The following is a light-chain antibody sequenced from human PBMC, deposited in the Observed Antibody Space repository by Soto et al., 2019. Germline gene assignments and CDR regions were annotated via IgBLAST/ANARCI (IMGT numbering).Light chain of an antibody. CDR1: QSISSW. CDR3: QQYNSYSEYT. CDR2: DPT. V-gene: IGKV1-5*01. J-gene: IGKJ2*01. Sequence: GDRVTITCRASQSISSWLAWYQQKPGKAPKLLIYDPTSLESGAPSRFSGSGSGTEFTLTISSLQPDDFATYYCQQYNSYSEYTFGQGTKLEIK.